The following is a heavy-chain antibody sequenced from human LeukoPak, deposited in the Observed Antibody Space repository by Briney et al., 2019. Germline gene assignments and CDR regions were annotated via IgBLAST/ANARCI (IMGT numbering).Heavy chain of an antibody. J-gene: IGHJ4*02. CDR2: ISSSGST. CDR3: ADWYQPLNAFDN. D-gene: IGHD2-2*01. V-gene: IGHV4-4*07. CDR1: GDSITYFY. Sequence: SETLSLTCSVSGDSITYFYWSWIRQAAGKGLEWIGRISSSGSTDYNASLKSRVTMSVDTSKNQFSLKLTSVTAADTAVYYCADWYQPLNAFDNWGQGTLVTVSS.